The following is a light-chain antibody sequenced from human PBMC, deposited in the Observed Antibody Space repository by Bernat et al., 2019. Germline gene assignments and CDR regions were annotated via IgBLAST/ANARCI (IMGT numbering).Light chain of an antibody. V-gene: IGLV2-11*01. CDR1: SSDVGAYNY. J-gene: IGLJ2*01. Sequence: QSALTQPRSVSGAPGQSVTISCIGTSSDVGAYNYVSWYQQYPGKAPKSIIYDVIKRPSGVPDRFSGSKSGNTASLTISGLQAEDEADYYCCSFAGSYSFVFGGGTTLTVL. CDR3: CSFAGSYSFV. CDR2: DVI.